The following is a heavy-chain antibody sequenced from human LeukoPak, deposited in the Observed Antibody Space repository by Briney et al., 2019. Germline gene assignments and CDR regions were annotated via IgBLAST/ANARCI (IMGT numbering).Heavy chain of an antibody. CDR2: IKSKTDGGTT. J-gene: IGHJ4*02. CDR3: TTVVTMVRGAIHYFDY. D-gene: IGHD3-10*01. CDR1: GFTFSNAW. V-gene: IGHV3-15*01. Sequence: PGGSLGLSCAASGFTFSNAWMSWVRQAPGKGLEWVGRIKSKTDGGTTDYAAPVKGRFTISRDDSKNTLYLQMNSLKTEDTAVYYCTTVVTMVRGAIHYFDYWGQGTLVTVSS.